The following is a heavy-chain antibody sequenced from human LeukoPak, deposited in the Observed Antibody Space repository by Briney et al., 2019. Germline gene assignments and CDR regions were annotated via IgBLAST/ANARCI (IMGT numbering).Heavy chain of an antibody. J-gene: IGHJ4*02. V-gene: IGHV3-23*01. D-gene: IGHD5-18*01. CDR2: VSESGEIT. CDR3: AKDTAQGYTYGTIEQDY. CDR1: GIAFSTYA. Sequence: GGSLRLSCAASGIAFSTYAMSWVRQAPGKGLEWVSVVSESGEITHYADSVKGRFTISRDNSKNTVYLQMNSLRAEDSAVYYCAKDTAQGYTYGTIEQDYWGQGTRVTVSS.